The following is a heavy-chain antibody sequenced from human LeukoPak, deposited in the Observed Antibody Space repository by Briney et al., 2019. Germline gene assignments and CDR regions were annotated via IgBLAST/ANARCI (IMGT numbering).Heavy chain of an antibody. J-gene: IGHJ4*02. D-gene: IGHD3-9*01. Sequence: KPSETLSLTCTVSGGSISTYYWSWIRQPPGKGLEWIGYIYYSESTNYNPSLKSRVTISVDTSKNQFSLKLSSVTAADTAVYYCARGDILTGYNYWGQGTLVTVSS. CDR1: GGSISTYY. V-gene: IGHV4-59*12. CDR3: ARGDILTGYNY. CDR2: IYYSEST.